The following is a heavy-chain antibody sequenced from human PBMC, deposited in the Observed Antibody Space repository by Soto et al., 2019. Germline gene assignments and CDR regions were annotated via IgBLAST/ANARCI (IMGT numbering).Heavy chain of an antibody. Sequence: EVQLVESGGGLVQPGGSLSLSCAASGFPFSSYWMNWVRQAPGKGLVWVSRVSSDGSSTNNADSVEGRFTISRDNAKNTLYLQMDSLRAEDTAVYYCTTNRMVGAVDYWGQGTLVTVSS. CDR2: VSSDGSST. D-gene: IGHD1-26*01. CDR3: TTNRMVGAVDY. CDR1: GFPFSSYW. V-gene: IGHV3-74*01. J-gene: IGHJ4*02.